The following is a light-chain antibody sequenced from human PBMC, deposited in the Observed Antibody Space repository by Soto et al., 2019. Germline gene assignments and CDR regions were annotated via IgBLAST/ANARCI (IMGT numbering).Light chain of an antibody. Sequence: EIVLTQSPGTLSLSPGERVTLSCRASQSVSSSSLAWYQHKPGQAPRLLIYGASSRATGIPDRFSGSGSGTDFTLTISRLEPEDLAVYYCQQYVSSPYTFGQGTKLEIK. V-gene: IGKV3-20*01. CDR3: QQYVSSPYT. CDR1: QSVSSSS. CDR2: GAS. J-gene: IGKJ2*01.